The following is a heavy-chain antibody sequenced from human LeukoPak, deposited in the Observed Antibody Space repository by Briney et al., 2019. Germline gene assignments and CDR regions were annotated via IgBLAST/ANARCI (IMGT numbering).Heavy chain of an antibody. CDR3: ARDWGGLTYYYDSSGADY. CDR2: ISYDGSNK. Sequence: GGSLRLSCAASGFTFRNYALHWVRQAPGKGLEWVAVISYDGSNKYYADSVKGRFTISRDNSKNTLYLQMNSLRAEDTAVYYCARDWGGLTYYYDSSGADYWGQGTLVTVSS. J-gene: IGHJ4*02. D-gene: IGHD3-22*01. CDR1: GFTFRNYA. V-gene: IGHV3-30*04.